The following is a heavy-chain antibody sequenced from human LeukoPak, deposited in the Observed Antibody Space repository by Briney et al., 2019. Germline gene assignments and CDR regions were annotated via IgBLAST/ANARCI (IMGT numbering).Heavy chain of an antibody. Sequence: GASVKGSCKASGYTFTGYYIYWVRQAPGQGLEWMGWINPDSGDTNYAQKFQGRVTMTRDTSISTAYMELSSLTSDDTAIYYCARETINSGTYSEALHYWGQGTLVTVSS. V-gene: IGHV1-2*02. CDR1: GYTFTGYY. J-gene: IGHJ4*02. D-gene: IGHD1-26*01. CDR3: ARETINSGTYSEALHY. CDR2: INPDSGDT.